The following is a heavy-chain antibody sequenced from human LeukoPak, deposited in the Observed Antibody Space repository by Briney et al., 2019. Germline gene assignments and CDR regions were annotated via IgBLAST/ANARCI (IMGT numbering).Heavy chain of an antibody. CDR3: ARGGLRVMVYRLYYMDV. V-gene: IGHV1-46*01. D-gene: IGHD2-8*01. Sequence: ASVKVSCKASGYTFTSYYMHWVRQAPGQGLEWMGIINPSGGSTSYAQKFQGRVTMTRDMSTSTVYMELSSLRSEDTAAYYCARGGLRVMVYRLYYMDVWGKGTTVTVSS. CDR1: GYTFTSYY. CDR2: INPSGGST. J-gene: IGHJ6*03.